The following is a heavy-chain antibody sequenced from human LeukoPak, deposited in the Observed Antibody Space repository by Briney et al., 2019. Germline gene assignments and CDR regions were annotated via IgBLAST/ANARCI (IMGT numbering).Heavy chain of an antibody. CDR1: GFTFSNYA. CDR2: ISGSGDST. Sequence: GGSLRLSCAASGFTFSNYAMSWVRQAPGKGLEWVSSISGSGDSTYYADSVEGRFTISRDPSKNTLYLQMNSLRVEDTAVYYCAKSRDMDRTILFHACDIWGQGTMVTVSS. CDR3: AKSRDMDRTILFHACDI. D-gene: IGHD2-21*01. V-gene: IGHV3-23*01. J-gene: IGHJ3*02.